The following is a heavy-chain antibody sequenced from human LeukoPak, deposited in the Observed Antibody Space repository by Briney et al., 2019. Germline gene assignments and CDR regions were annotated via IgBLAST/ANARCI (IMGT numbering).Heavy chain of an antibody. CDR2: IYYSGST. Sequence: SETLSLTCAVSGGSISSTSYYWAWIRQPPGKGLEWIGTIYYSGSTYHNPSLESRVTLSVDTSRNQFSLRLSSVDAADTAVYYCAKAGVRYFDSSGLYAFDFWGQGTTVTVSS. D-gene: IGHD3-22*01. CDR3: AKAGVRYFDSSGLYAFDF. J-gene: IGHJ3*01. V-gene: IGHV4-39*01. CDR1: GGSISSTSYY.